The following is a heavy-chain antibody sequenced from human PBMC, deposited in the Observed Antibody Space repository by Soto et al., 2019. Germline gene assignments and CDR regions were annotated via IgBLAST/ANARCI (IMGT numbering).Heavy chain of an antibody. CDR3: AGGLLRFLEWLPEKPNDY. Sequence: PGGSLRLSCAASGFTFSSYSMNWVRQAPGKGLEWVSYISSSSSTIYYADSVKGRFTISRDNAKNSLYLQMNSLRAEDTAVYYCAGGLLRFLEWLPEKPNDYWGQGTLVTVSS. CDR1: GFTFSSYS. CDR2: ISSSSSTI. V-gene: IGHV3-48*01. J-gene: IGHJ4*02. D-gene: IGHD3-3*01.